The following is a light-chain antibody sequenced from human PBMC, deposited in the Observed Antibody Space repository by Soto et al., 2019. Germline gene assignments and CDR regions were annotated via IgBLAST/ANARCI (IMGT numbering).Light chain of an antibody. V-gene: IGKV3-20*01. J-gene: IGKJ2*01. CDR3: QQYGSSPVT. CDR1: QSVSSSY. Sequence: IVLTQSPGTLSLSPGERATLSCRASQSVSSSYLAWYQQKPGQAPRLLIYGASSRATGIPDRFSGSGSGTDFPLTISRLEPEDFAVYYCQQYGSSPVTFGQGAKLEIK. CDR2: GAS.